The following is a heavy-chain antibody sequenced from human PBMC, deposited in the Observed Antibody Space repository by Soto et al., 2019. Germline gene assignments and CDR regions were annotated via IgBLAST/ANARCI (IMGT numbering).Heavy chain of an antibody. CDR2: IYQSGST. CDR1: GGSISSSNW. Sequence: SETLSLTSAVSGGSISSSNWGSWFRQPPGKGLEWIGEIYQSGSTNYNPSLKSRVTISVDKSKNQFSLKLSSVTAADTAVYYCARETTVTTVRYGMSVWGQGTTVTAS. J-gene: IGHJ6*02. CDR3: ARETTVTTVRYGMSV. D-gene: IGHD4-17*01. V-gene: IGHV4-4*02.